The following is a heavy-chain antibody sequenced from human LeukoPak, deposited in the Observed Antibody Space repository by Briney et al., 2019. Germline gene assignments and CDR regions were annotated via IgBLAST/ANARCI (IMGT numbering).Heavy chain of an antibody. CDR3: ARDGDPEGSYWYFDL. V-gene: IGHV3-30*04. CDR1: GFTFSSYA. Sequence: GGSLRLSCAASGFTFSSYAMHWVRQAPGKGLEWVAVISYDGSNKYYADSVKGRFTISRDNSKNTLYLQMNSLRAEDTAVYYCARDGDPEGSYWYFDLWGRGTLVTVSS. D-gene: IGHD4-17*01. CDR2: ISYDGSNK. J-gene: IGHJ2*01.